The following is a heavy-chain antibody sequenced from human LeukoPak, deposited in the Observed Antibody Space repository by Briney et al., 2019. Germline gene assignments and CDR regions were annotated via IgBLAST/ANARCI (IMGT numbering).Heavy chain of an antibody. V-gene: IGHV1-18*01. CDR1: GYTFTSYG. CDR2: ISAYNGNT. Sequence: ASVKVSCKASGYTFTSYGISWVRQAPGQGLEWMGWISAYNGNTNYAQKLQGRVTMTTDTSTSTAYMELRSLRSDDTAVYYCARAYSSSWYGYYYYYYGMDVWGQGTTVTVSS. D-gene: IGHD6-13*01. J-gene: IGHJ6*02. CDR3: ARAYSSSWYGYYYYYYGMDV.